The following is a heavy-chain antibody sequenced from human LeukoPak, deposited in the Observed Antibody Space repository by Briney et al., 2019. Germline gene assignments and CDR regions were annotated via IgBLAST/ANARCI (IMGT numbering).Heavy chain of an antibody. D-gene: IGHD1-26*01. Sequence: PSETLSLTCTLSGGSISSYYWSWIRQPPGKGLEWIGDIHYTGTTKYNPSVKSRVTISVDTSKNQFSLELSSVTATGTAVYFCATNRVGTYDRPFDIWGQGTMVTVSS. J-gene: IGHJ3*02. CDR3: ATNRVGTYDRPFDI. CDR1: GGSISSYY. CDR2: IHYTGTT. V-gene: IGHV4-59*08.